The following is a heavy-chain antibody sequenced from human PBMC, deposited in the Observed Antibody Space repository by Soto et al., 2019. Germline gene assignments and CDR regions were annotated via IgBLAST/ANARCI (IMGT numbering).Heavy chain of an antibody. CDR1: GFTFSSYW. CDR2: VNSDGSST. Sequence: EVQLVESGGGLVQPGGSLRLSCAASGFTFSSYWMHWVRQAPGKGLVWVSRVNSDGSSTNYADSVKGRFTISRDNAKNTLSLQMNSLRAEDTAVYFCAREHRGNYYYYGMDVWGQGTTVTVSS. V-gene: IGHV3-74*01. J-gene: IGHJ6*02. D-gene: IGHD5-12*01. CDR3: AREHRGNYYYYGMDV.